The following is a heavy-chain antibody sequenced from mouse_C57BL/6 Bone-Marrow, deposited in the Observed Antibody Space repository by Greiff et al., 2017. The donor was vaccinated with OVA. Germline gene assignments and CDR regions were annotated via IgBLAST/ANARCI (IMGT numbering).Heavy chain of an antibody. CDR1: GYTFTDYY. J-gene: IGHJ2*01. CDR2: INPNNGGT. Sequence: EVQLQQSGPELVKPGASVKISCKASGYTFTDYYMNWVKQSHGKSLEWIGDINPNNGGTSYNQKFKGKATLTVDKSSSTAYMELRSLTSEDSAVYYCARDYYDGSTLYYFDYWGQGTTLTVSS. CDR3: ARDYYDGSTLYYFDY. V-gene: IGHV1-26*01. D-gene: IGHD1-1*01.